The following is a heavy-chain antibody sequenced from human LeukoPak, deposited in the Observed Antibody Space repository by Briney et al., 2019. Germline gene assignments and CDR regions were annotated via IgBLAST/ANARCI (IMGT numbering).Heavy chain of an antibody. CDR2: TYYRSKWYN. CDR1: GDSFSRKNGA. V-gene: IGHV6-1*01. CDR3: ARDLRTTGWHTFDY. D-gene: IGHD6-19*01. J-gene: IGHJ4*02. Sequence: SQTLSLTCVVSGDSFSRKNGAWNWIRQSPSRGLEWLGRTYYRSKWYNDYAESMEGRMTISQDTSKNQYSLHLNSVTPDDTAVYYCARDLRTTGWHTFDYWGQGTLVTVSS.